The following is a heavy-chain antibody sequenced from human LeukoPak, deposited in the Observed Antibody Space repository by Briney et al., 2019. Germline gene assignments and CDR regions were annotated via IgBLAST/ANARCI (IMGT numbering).Heavy chain of an antibody. D-gene: IGHD2-2*01. Sequence: ASVKVSCKASGYTFTDYYLHWVRQAPGQGLEWMGWINPNSGGTNYAQKFQGRVTLARDTSMSTAYMEISRLTSDDTAVYYCARDNLEASWGSPGDYWGQGTLVTVSS. CDR3: ARDNLEASWGSPGDY. J-gene: IGHJ4*02. CDR2: INPNSGGT. V-gene: IGHV1-2*02. CDR1: GYTFTDYY.